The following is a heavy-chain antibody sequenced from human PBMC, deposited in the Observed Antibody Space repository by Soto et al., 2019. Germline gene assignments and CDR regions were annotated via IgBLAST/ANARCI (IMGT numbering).Heavy chain of an antibody. Sequence: WTWIRQRPGEGLEWIGYIDFSGRTYYNPSLRSRLSISVDTSQNHFSLRLNSMTAADTAVYYCTRDSPPPPSFAYYGMDVWGQGTTATVSS. J-gene: IGHJ6*02. V-gene: IGHV4-31*02. CDR2: IDFSGRT. CDR3: TRDSPPPPSFAYYGMDV.